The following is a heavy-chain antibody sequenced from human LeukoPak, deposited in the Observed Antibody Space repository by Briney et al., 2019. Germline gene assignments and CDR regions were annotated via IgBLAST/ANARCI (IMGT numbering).Heavy chain of an antibody. CDR2: IYSSVST. D-gene: IGHD1-26*01. V-gene: IGHV4-39*01. J-gene: IGHJ4*02. Sequence: SETLSLTCTVSGGSISSNAYYWAWIRQPPGKGLEWIGSIYSSVSTYYNPSLKSRVTISVDTSKNQFSLRLSSVTAADTALYYCAYSGSYGHLGYWGQGIPATVAS. CDR3: AYSGSYGHLGY. CDR1: GGSISSNAYY.